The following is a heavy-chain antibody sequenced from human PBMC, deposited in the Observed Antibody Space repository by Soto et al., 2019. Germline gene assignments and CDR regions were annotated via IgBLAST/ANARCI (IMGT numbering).Heavy chain of an antibody. CDR2: IWYDGSNK. CDR3: ARVEGYYDSSGSVYYYYGMDV. Sequence: GGSLRLSCAAPGFTFSSYGMPWVRQAPGKGLEWVAVIWYDGSNKYYADSVKGRFTISRDNYKNTLYLQMNSLRAEDTAVYYCARVEGYYDSSGSVYYYYGMDVWGQGTTVTVSS. D-gene: IGHD3-22*01. V-gene: IGHV3-33*01. J-gene: IGHJ6*02. CDR1: GFTFSSYG.